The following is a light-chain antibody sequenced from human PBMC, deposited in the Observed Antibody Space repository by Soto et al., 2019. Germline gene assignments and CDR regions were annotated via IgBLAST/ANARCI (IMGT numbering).Light chain of an antibody. CDR2: AAS. V-gene: IGKV1-27*01. J-gene: IGKJ4*01. CDR1: QGIRNF. Sequence: DIQMTQSPSSLSASVGDRVTITCRASQGIRNFLAWYQQKPGKVPKLLIYAASTLQSGVPYRFSGRGSGTDFTLTISSLQPEDVATYYCQKYDSAPLTFGGGTKVEIK. CDR3: QKYDSAPLT.